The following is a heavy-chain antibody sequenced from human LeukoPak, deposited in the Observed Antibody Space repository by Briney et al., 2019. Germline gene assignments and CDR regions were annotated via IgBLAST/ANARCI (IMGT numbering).Heavy chain of an antibody. D-gene: IGHD3-3*01. CDR1: GFTFSSFA. CDR2: ISYDGSNK. CDR3: ARAFLEWLLSEDY. J-gene: IGHJ4*02. V-gene: IGHV3-30-3*01. Sequence: GRSLRLSCAASGFTFSSFAMHWVRPAPGKGLEWGAVISYDGSNKYYADSVKGRFTISRDNSKNTLYLQMNSLRAEDAAVYYCARAFLEWLLSEDYWGREPWSASPQ.